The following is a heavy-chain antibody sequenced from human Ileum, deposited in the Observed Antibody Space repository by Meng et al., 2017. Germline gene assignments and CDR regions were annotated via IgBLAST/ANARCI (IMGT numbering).Heavy chain of an antibody. CDR2: IYWDDDK. CDR1: GFSPSTSGVG. CDR3: AHRLAYSSNYNVGWFDP. V-gene: IGHV2-5*02. J-gene: IGHJ5*02. D-gene: IGHD6-13*01. Sequence: TLKGSGPTLVKPPQTPKCTVTFSGFSPSTSGVGVAWIRQPPGKALECLALIYWDDDKRYNPSLKNRLTITKDTSKNQVVLTMTNMDLVDTATYYCAHRLAYSSNYNVGWFDPWGQGTLVTVSS.